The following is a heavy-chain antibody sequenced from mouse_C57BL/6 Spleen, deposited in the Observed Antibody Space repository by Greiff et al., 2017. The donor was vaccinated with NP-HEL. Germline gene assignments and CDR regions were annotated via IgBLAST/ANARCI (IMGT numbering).Heavy chain of an antibody. Sequence: EVQLVESGGGLVQPGGSLSLSCAASGFTFTDYYMSWVRQPPGKALEWLGFIRNKANGYTTEYSASVKGRFTISRDTTQSILYLQMNALEAEDSATYYSARSLLRGLDYWGQGTTLTVSS. CDR2: IRNKANGYTT. CDR3: ARSLLRGLDY. V-gene: IGHV7-3*01. D-gene: IGHD1-1*01. J-gene: IGHJ2*01. CDR1: GFTFTDYY.